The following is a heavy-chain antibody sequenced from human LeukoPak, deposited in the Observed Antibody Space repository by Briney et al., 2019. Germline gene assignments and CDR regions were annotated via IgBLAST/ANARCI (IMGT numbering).Heavy chain of an antibody. D-gene: IGHD3-3*01. CDR2: VYSGGST. V-gene: IGHV3-66*01. Sequence: PGGSLRLSCAASGFTVSSNYMSWVRQAPGKGLEWVSVVYSGGSTYYTDSVKGRFTISRDNSKNTLYLQMNSLRAEDTAVYYCARDYDFLFWGQGTLVTVSS. CDR1: GFTVSSNY. CDR3: ARDYDFLF. J-gene: IGHJ4*02.